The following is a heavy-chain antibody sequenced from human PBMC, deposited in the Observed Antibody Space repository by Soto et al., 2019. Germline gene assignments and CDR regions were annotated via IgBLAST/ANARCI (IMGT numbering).Heavy chain of an antibody. CDR3: ARDRGSSGVFFDY. CDR1: GFTFSSYA. Sequence: QVQLVESGGGVVQPGRSLRLSCAASGFTFSSYAMHWVRQAPGKGLEWVAVISYDGSNKYYADSVKGRFTISRDNSKNPLYLQMNSLRAEDTAVYYCARDRGSSGVFFDYWGQGTLVTVSS. V-gene: IGHV3-30-3*01. CDR2: ISYDGSNK. J-gene: IGHJ4*02. D-gene: IGHD6-13*01.